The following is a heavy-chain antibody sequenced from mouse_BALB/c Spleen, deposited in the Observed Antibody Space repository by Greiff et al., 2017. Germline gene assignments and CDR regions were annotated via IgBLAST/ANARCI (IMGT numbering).Heavy chain of an antibody. Sequence: EVQLQQSGPELVKPGASVKMSCKASGYTFTSYVMHWVKQKPGQGLEWIGYINPYNDGTKYNEKFKGKATLTSDKSSSTNYMELSSLTSEDSAVYYCAREAYGYYWYFDVWGAGTTVTVAS. CDR1: GYTFTSYV. J-gene: IGHJ1*01. CDR2: INPYNDGT. CDR3: AREAYGYYWYFDV. D-gene: IGHD2-2*01. V-gene: IGHV1-14*01.